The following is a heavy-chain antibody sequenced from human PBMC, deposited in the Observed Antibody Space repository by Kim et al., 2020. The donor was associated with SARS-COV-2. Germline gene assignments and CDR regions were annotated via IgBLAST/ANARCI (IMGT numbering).Heavy chain of an antibody. CDR1: GYTFTGYY. Sequence: ASVKVSCKASGYTFTGYYIHWVRQAPGQGLEWMGWINPISGGTNYAQKFQGRVTMTSDTSITTANTELNRLTSDDTAVYFCARGDAGVSDYWGQGTLVTV. V-gene: IGHV1-2*02. CDR2: INPISGGT. CDR3: ARGDAGVSDY. D-gene: IGHD2-8*01. J-gene: IGHJ4*02.